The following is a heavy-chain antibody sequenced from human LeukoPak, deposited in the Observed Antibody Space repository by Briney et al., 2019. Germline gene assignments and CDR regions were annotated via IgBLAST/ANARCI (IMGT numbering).Heavy chain of an antibody. Sequence: GGSLRLSCAASGFTFSSYGMSWVRQAPGKGLEWVSAINRDSGSTYYADSVRGRFTISRDNSKNTLYLHMSSLRAEDTAVYYCAKEPRGSSSRLIYFDYWGQGTLVTVSS. V-gene: IGHV3-23*01. CDR1: GFTFSSYG. J-gene: IGHJ4*02. CDR2: INRDSGST. D-gene: IGHD6-13*01. CDR3: AKEPRGSSSRLIYFDY.